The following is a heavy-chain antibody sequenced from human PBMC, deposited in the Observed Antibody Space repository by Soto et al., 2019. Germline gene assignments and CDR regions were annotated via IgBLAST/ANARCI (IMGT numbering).Heavy chain of an antibody. CDR1: GFTFSSYG. CDR2: ISYDGSNK. CDR3: AKDRLRGGFLTTATTNGMDV. D-gene: IGHD1-26*01. V-gene: IGHV3-30*18. J-gene: IGHJ6*02. Sequence: GSLRLSCAASGFTFSSYGMHWVRQAPGKGLEWVALISYDGSNKYYVDSVKGRFTISRDNSKNTLFLQMNSLRAGDTPVYYCAKDRLRGGFLTTATTNGMDVWGQGTTVTVSS.